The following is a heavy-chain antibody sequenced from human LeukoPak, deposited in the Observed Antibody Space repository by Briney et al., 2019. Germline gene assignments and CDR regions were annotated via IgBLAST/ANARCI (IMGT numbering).Heavy chain of an antibody. CDR3: ARDSSGSYGL. CDR2: ISSSGSTI. J-gene: IGHJ4*02. V-gene: IGHV3-48*03. Sequence: PGGSLRLSCAASGFTFSSYEMNWVRQAPGKGLEWVSYISSSGSTIHYADSVKGRFTISRDNAKNSLYLQMNSLRAEDTAVYYCARDSSGSYGLWGQGTLVTVSS. D-gene: IGHD5-18*01. CDR1: GFTFSSYE.